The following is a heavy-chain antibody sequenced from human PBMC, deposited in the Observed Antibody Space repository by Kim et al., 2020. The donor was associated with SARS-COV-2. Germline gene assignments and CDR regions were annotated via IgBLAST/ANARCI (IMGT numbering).Heavy chain of an antibody. J-gene: IGHJ4*02. V-gene: IGHV3-33*01. D-gene: IGHD2-8*01. CDR3: ARTHSNGGLSIDY. CDR1: GFTFSSYG. Sequence: GGSLRLSCAASGFTFSSYGMHWVRQAPGKGLEWVAIIYYDGSNKYYADSVKRRFTISRDNTKNTLYLQMNSLRADDTAVYYCARTHSNGGLSIDYWGQGTLVTVSS. CDR2: IYYDGSNK.